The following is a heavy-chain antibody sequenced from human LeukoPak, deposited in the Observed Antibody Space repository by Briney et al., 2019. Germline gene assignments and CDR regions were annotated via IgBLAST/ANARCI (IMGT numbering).Heavy chain of an antibody. V-gene: IGHV3-74*01. CDR1: GFTFSSYW. J-gene: IGHJ4*02. D-gene: IGHD3-16*01. Sequence: PGGSLRLSCAASGFTFSSYWMHWVRQAPGKGLVWVSRINSDGSSTDYADSVKGRFTISRDNAKNTLYLQMNSLRHEDTAVYYCVRAHYGFYDYWGQGTLVTVSS. CDR2: INSDGSST. CDR3: VRAHYGFYDY.